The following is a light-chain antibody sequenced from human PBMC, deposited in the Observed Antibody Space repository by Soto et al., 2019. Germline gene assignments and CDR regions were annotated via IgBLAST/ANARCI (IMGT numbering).Light chain of an antibody. J-gene: IGKJ2*01. V-gene: IGKV3-20*01. Sequence: EIVLTQSPGTLSLSPGEKATLSCRASRSISSNYVAWYQHKPGQVPRFLIYGVNKRATGIPERFSGSGSGAAVALTINSLEQEVFAVYYCQQYGSSPYTFGQGTKVEMK. CDR2: GVN. CDR3: QQYGSSPYT. CDR1: RSISSNY.